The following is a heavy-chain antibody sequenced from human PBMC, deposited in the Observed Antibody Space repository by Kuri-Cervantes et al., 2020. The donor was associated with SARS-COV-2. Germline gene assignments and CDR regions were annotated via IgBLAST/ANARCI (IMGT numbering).Heavy chain of an antibody. D-gene: IGHD2-2*01. V-gene: IGHV3-7*01. J-gene: IGHJ4*02. Sequence: GESLKISCAASGFTFSSYWMSWVRQAPGKGLEWVANIKQDGSEKYYVDSVKGRFTISRDNAKNSLYLQTNSLRAEDTAVYYCARYCSSTSCHRRPGVFDYWGQGTLVTVSS. CDR3: ARYCSSTSCHRRPGVFDY. CDR2: IKQDGSEK. CDR1: GFTFSSYW.